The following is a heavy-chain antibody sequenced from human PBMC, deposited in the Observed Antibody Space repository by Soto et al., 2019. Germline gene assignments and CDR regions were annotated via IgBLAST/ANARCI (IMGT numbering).Heavy chain of an antibody. D-gene: IGHD3-22*01. V-gene: IGHV3-30-3*01. J-gene: IGHJ4*02. CDR1: GFTFSSYA. CDR3: ARVHYYDSSGLDY. Sequence: GGSLRLSCAASGFTFSSYAMHWVRQAPGKGLEWVAVISYDGSNKYYADSVKGRFTISRDNSKNTLYLQMNSLRAEDTGVYYCARVHYYDSSGLDYWGQGTLVTVSS. CDR2: ISYDGSNK.